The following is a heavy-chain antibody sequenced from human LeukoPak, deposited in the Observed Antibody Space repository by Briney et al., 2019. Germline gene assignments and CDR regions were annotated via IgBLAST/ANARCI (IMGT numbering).Heavy chain of an antibody. CDR3: AREDFTIFGVVITNWFDP. CDR2: ISYDGSNK. D-gene: IGHD3-3*01. V-gene: IGHV3-30-3*01. Sequence: GSLRLSCAASGFTFSSYAMHWVRQAPGKGLEWVAVISYDGSNKYYADSVKGRFTISRDNSKNTLYLQMNSLRAEDTAVYYCAREDFTIFGVVITNWFDPWGQGTLVTVSP. CDR1: GFTFSSYA. J-gene: IGHJ5*02.